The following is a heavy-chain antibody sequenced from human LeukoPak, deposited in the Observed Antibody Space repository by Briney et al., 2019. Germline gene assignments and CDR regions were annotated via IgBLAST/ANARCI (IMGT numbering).Heavy chain of an antibody. CDR1: GFPFSSYA. V-gene: IGHV3-23*01. D-gene: IGHD3-9*01. Sequence: SGGSLRLSCAASGFPFSSYAVSWVGQAPGKGLEWVSAISGSGDSTYYADSVKGRLTISRDNSKNTMYLLMNSLRAEDTDVYYCAKDPDYVILSGYYSSYYFDYWGQGTLVTVSS. CDR3: AKDPDYVILSGYYSSYYFDY. CDR2: ISGSGDST. J-gene: IGHJ4*02.